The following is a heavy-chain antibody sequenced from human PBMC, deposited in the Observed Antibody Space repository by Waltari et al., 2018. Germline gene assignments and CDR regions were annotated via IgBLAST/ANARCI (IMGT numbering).Heavy chain of an antibody. CDR2: FYYSGST. CDR3: ARDDGYNAFDI. V-gene: IGHV4-59*01. D-gene: IGHD5-12*01. J-gene: IGHJ3*02. Sequence: QVQLQESGPGLVKPSETLSLTCTVSGGSISSYYWSWIRQPPGKGLEWVGYFYYSGSTNYNPSLKSRVTISVDTSKNQFSLKLSSVTAADTAVYYCARDDGYNAFDIWGQGTMVTVSS. CDR1: GGSISSYY.